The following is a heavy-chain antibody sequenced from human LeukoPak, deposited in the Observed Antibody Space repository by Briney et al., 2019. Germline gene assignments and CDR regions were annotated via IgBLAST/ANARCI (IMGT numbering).Heavy chain of an antibody. CDR2: INNDGSST. CDR1: GFIFSDHW. D-gene: IGHD3-3*01. Sequence: GGSLRLSCAASGFIFSDHWMHWVRQAPGKGLVWLSRINNDGSSTIYADSVKGRFTFSRDNAENTLFLEMSSLRVEDTAVYYCARDGNTIFGVVMAHYYYGMDVWGQGTTVTVSS. J-gene: IGHJ6*02. CDR3: ARDGNTIFGVVMAHYYYGMDV. V-gene: IGHV3-74*01.